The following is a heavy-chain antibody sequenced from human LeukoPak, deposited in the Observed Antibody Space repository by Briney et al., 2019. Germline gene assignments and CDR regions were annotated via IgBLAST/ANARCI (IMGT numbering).Heavy chain of an antibody. D-gene: IGHD3-10*01. V-gene: IGHV3-30*04. CDR3: ARDLHYYGSGSTLYYYGMDV. CDR2: ISYDGSNK. J-gene: IGHJ6*02. Sequence: PGGSLRLSCAASGFTFSSYAIHWVRQAPGKGLEWVAVISYDGSNKYYADSVKGRFTISRDNSKNTLSLQMNSLGAEDTAVYYCARDLHYYGSGSTLYYYGMDVWGQGTTVTVSS. CDR1: GFTFSSYA.